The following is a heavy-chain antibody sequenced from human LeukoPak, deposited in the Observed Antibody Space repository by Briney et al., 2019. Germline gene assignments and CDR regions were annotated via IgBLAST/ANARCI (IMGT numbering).Heavy chain of an antibody. CDR2: ISSSSSYI. Sequence: GGSLRLSCAASGFTFSSYSMNWVRQAPGKGLEWVSSISSSSSYIYYADSVKGRFTISRDNAKNSLYLQMNSLRAEDTAVYYCARGGGSGWYGDWFDPWGQGTLVAVSS. D-gene: IGHD6-19*01. CDR3: ARGGGSGWYGDWFDP. J-gene: IGHJ5*02. V-gene: IGHV3-21*01. CDR1: GFTFSSYS.